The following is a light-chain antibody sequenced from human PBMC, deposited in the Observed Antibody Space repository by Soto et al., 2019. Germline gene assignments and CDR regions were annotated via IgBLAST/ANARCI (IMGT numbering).Light chain of an antibody. J-gene: IGLJ3*02. CDR1: SSDIGGYNY. CDR2: EVS. CDR3: SSYAGTNNVV. V-gene: IGLV2-8*01. Sequence: QSALTQPPSASGSPGQSVTLSCTGTSSDIGGYNYVSWYQQHPGKAPKLVIYEVSKRPSGVPDRFSGSQSGNTASLTVSGLQAEDEADYYCSSYAGTNNVVFGGGTKVTVL.